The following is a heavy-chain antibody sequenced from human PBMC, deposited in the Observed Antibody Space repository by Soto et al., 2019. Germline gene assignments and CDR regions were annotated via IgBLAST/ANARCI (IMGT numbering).Heavy chain of an antibody. CDR1: GGSISSGGYS. Sequence: SETLCLTCAVSGGSISSGGYSWSWIRQPPGKGLEWIGYIYHSGSTYYNPSLKSRVSVLMDTSKNEFALRLSSVTAADTAVFYCASNKPASTVFGIVFTLRYWGHGTLVTVSS. CDR3: ASNKPASTVFGIVFTLRY. CDR2: IYHSGST. V-gene: IGHV4-30-2*01. J-gene: IGHJ4*01. D-gene: IGHD3-3*01.